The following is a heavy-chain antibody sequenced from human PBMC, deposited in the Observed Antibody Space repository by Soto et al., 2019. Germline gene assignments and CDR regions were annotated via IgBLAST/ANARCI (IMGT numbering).Heavy chain of an antibody. V-gene: IGHV3-7*01. D-gene: IGHD6-19*01. CDR2: IKQYGSGK. CDR3: ARDGDASGWYHYGMDV. Sequence: PGGPLSLSCAPSAFSLSNYSMNWVRHSPGKLLESVANIKQYGSGKYYVDSLKGRFFISRDNAKNSLYLQVNSLRAEDTAVYYCARDGDASGWYHYGMDVWGQGIMVNGS. CDR1: AFSLSNYS. J-gene: IGHJ6*02.